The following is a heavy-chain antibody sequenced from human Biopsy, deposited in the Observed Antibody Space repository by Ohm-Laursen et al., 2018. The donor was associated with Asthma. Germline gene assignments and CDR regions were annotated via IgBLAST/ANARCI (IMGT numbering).Heavy chain of an antibody. J-gene: IGHJ4*02. CDR1: YGSITSGGYY. D-gene: IGHD3-22*01. V-gene: IGHV4-31*03. CDR2: IYYIGST. Sequence: TLSLTCTVSYGSITSGGYYWTWIRQHPGKGLEWIGFIYYIGSTYYNPSLKSRVSISIDTSKNQFSLKLSSVTAADTAVYYCARAQDYYDSRGYYRSFDYWGQGTLVTVSS. CDR3: ARAQDYYDSRGYYRSFDY.